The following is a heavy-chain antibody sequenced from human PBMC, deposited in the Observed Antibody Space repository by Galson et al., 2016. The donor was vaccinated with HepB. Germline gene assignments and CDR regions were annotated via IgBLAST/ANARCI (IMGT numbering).Heavy chain of an antibody. J-gene: IGHJ6*02. CDR3: AVTPPTTRTQSLNGDYGLDV. Sequence: QSGAEVKKPGESLRISCKGSGYKFTGKWIGWVRQMPGKGLEWMGIIYPGDSDTRYSPSFQGQVTISADKSISTAYLQWNSLKASDTAMYYCAVTPPTTRTQSLNGDYGLDVWGQGTTVTVSS. V-gene: IGHV5-51*01. CDR1: GYKFTGKW. D-gene: IGHD1-1*01. CDR2: IYPGDSDT.